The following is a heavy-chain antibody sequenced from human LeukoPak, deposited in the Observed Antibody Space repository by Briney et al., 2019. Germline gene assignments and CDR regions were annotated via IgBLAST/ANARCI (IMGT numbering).Heavy chain of an antibody. CDR1: GFTFSSYA. Sequence: PGGSLRLSCAASGFTFSSYAMHWVRQAPGKGLEWVSGISWNSGSIGYADSVKGRFTISRDNAKNSLYLQMNSLRAEDTALYYCAKDRIEDSSGWYDYWGQGTLVTVSS. V-gene: IGHV3-9*01. CDR2: ISWNSGSI. J-gene: IGHJ4*02. D-gene: IGHD6-19*01. CDR3: AKDRIEDSSGWYDY.